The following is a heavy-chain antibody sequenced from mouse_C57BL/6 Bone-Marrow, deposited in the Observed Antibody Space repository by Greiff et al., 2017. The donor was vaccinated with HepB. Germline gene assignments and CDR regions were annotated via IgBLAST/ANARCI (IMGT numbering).Heavy chain of an antibody. CDR2: IDPENGDT. J-gene: IGHJ2*01. Sequence: EVKVMESGAELVRPGASVKLSCTASGFNIKDDYMHWVKQRPEQGLEWIGWIDPENGDTEYASKFQGKATITADTSSNTAYLQLSSLTSEDTAVYYCTTGGYYVEYWGQGTTLTVSS. V-gene: IGHV14-4*01. CDR3: TTGGYYVEY. CDR1: GFNIKDDY.